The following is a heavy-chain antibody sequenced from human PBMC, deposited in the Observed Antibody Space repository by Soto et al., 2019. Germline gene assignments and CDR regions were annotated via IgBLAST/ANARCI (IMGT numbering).Heavy chain of an antibody. Sequence: VQLLESGGGLVQPGGSLRLSCAASGFTFSSYAMSWVRQAPGKGLEWVSAIGAGGSRTYYADSVKGRFTISRDNSKNTLYLQMNTLRAEDTAVYYCAKGGATYSSSWMDYWGQGTLVTVSS. CDR3: AKGGATYSSSWMDY. CDR2: IGAGGSRT. CDR1: GFTFSSYA. J-gene: IGHJ4*02. V-gene: IGHV3-23*01. D-gene: IGHD6-13*01.